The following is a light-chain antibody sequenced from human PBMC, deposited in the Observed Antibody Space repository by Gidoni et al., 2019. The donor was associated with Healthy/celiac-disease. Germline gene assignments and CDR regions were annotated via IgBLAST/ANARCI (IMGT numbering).Light chain of an antibody. CDR1: QSVSSSY. V-gene: IGKV3-20*01. J-gene: IGKJ5*01. CDR3: QQYGSSPLIT. Sequence: IVLTQSPGTLSLSPGESSTLSCSARQSVSSSYLAWYQQKPGQAPRLLIYGASSRATGIPDRFSGSGSGTDFTLTISRLEPEDFAVYYCQQYGSSPLITFXQXTRLXIK. CDR2: GAS.